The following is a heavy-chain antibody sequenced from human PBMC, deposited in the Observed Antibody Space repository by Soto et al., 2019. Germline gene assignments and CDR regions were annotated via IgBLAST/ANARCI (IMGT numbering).Heavy chain of an antibody. J-gene: IGHJ6*04. CDR1: GVIFRIYV. V-gene: IGHV3-23*01. D-gene: IGHD3-10*01. Sequence: GWCLGISCASSGVIFRIYVISLFRQAPGKGRQWLQGISGSGGSTADADAVKGRFTISRGNSKSTLYLQMNSLRDDDTAVYYFARDIGFGSYYHGRDVRGKGPT. CDR3: ARDIGFGSYYHGRDV. CDR2: ISGSGGST.